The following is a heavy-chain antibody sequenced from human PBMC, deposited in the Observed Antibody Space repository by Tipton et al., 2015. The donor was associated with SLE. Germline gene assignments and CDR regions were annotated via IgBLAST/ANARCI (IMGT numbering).Heavy chain of an antibody. J-gene: IGHJ5*02. CDR2: IYVSGVT. CDR3: AKDSGDYDFGQDP. V-gene: IGHV4-38-2*02. Sequence: TLSLTCTVSGYSISSDYYWGWIRQPPGKGLEWIGRIYVSGVTNYNPSLKSRVSISIDTSKNQFSLKLSSVTAADTAVYYCAKDSGDYDFGQDPWGRGTLVTVSS. CDR1: GYSISSDYY. D-gene: IGHD3-3*01.